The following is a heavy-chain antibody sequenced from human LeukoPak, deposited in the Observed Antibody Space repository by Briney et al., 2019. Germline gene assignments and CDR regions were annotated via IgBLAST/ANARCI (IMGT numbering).Heavy chain of an antibody. D-gene: IGHD3-22*01. CDR1: GFTVRSNY. V-gene: IGHV3-53*01. Sequence: GGSLRLSCAASGFTVRSNYMSWVRQAPEKGLEGVSVIHSGGSTDYADSVKGRFTISRDNSKNTLYLQMNSLRAEDTAVYYCARGTYDGSGFYYVGLDYWGQGTLVTVSS. CDR3: ARGTYDGSGFYYVGLDY. CDR2: IHSGGST. J-gene: IGHJ4*02.